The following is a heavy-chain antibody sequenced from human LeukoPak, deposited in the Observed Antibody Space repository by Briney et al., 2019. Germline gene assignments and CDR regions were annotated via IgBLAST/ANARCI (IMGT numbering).Heavy chain of an antibody. CDR1: GYTFTSYG. J-gene: IGHJ4*02. Sequence: ASVKVSCKASGYTFTSYGFSWVRQAPGQRLEWMGWISADNGNTNYAQKLQGRVTMTTDTSTSTAYMELTSLRSDDTAVYYCARDRALALDYWGQGTLDTVSS. CDR2: ISADNGNT. V-gene: IGHV1-18*01. CDR3: ARDRALALDY. D-gene: IGHD6-19*01.